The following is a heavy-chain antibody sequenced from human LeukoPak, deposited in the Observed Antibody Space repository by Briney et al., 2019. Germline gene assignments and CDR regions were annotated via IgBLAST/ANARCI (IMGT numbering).Heavy chain of an antibody. Sequence: GGSLRLSCAASGFTFSSYGMHWVRQAPGKGLEWVAFIRYDGSNKYYADSVKGRFTISRDNSKNTLYLQVNSLRAEDTAVYYCAKDPFYTHDFWSRYYYYYYYMDVWGKGTTVTVSS. J-gene: IGHJ6*03. CDR2: IRYDGSNK. V-gene: IGHV3-30*02. D-gene: IGHD3-3*01. CDR3: AKDPFYTHDFWSRYYYYYYYMDV. CDR1: GFTFSSYG.